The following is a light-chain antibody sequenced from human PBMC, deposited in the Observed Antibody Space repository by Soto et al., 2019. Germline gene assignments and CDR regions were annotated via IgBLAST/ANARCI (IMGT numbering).Light chain of an antibody. CDR2: GAS. J-gene: IGKJ1*01. CDR1: QSVSNNY. V-gene: IGKV3-20*01. Sequence: EIVMTQSPCTLSVSPGERATLFCRASQSVSNNYLAWYQQKPGQAPRLLIYGASNRATGIPDRFSGSGSGTDFTLTISRLEPEDFAVYYCQQYGSSGTFGQGTKVDI. CDR3: QQYGSSGT.